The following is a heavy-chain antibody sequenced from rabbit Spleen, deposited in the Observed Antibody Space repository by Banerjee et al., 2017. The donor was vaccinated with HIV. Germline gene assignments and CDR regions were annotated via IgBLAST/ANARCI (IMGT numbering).Heavy chain of an antibody. V-gene: IGHV1S7*01. CDR1: GFAFTTYY. D-gene: IGHD1-1*01. CDR3: TRDDGSGHYIDGYFKL. Sequence: QLKETGGGLVQPGGSLTLSCKASGFAFTTYYMSWVRQAPGKGLEWIGSIDPVFGIANYASWVNGRFTISRDNVQNTVDLQINSLTAADTATYFCTRDDGSGHYIDGYFKLWGPGTLVTVS. J-gene: IGHJ4*01. CDR2: IDPVFGIA.